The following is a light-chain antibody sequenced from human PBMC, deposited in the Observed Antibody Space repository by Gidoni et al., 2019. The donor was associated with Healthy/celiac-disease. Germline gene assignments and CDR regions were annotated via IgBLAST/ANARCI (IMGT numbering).Light chain of an antibody. V-gene: IGKV2-28*01. CDR2: LGS. Sequence: DIVMTQSRLSLHVTPAEPASISFRSSQSRLHSNGYNYLDWYLQKPGQSPQLLIYLGSNRASGVPARFSGSGSGTDFTLKISRVEAEDVGVYYCMQALQTPAGTFGQGTRLEIK. CDR1: QSRLHSNGYNY. J-gene: IGKJ5*01. CDR3: MQALQTPAGT.